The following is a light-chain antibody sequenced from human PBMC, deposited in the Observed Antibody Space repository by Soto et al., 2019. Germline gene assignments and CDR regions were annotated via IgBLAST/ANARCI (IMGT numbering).Light chain of an antibody. CDR1: QSVSSSY. CDR2: GAS. Sequence: EIGLTQSPGTLSLSPGERATLSCRASQSVSSSYLAWYQQKPGQAPRLLIYGASSRATGIPDRFSGSGSGTDFTLTISRLEPEDFGVYYCQQYGSSPPLFPFGPGTKVDIK. J-gene: IGKJ3*01. V-gene: IGKV3-20*01. CDR3: QQYGSSPPLFP.